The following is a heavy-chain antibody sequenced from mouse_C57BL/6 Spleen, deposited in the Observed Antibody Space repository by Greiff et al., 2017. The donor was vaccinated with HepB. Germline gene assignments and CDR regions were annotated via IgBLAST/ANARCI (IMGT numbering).Heavy chain of an antibody. V-gene: IGHV1-69*01. J-gene: IGHJ2*01. CDR1: GYTFTSYW. CDR2: IDPSDSYT. CDR3: ARIVATNFDY. D-gene: IGHD1-1*01. Sequence: QVQLKQPGAELVMPGASVKLSCKASGYTFTSYWMHWVKQRPGQGLEWIGEIDPSDSYTNYNQKFKGKSTLTVDKSSSTAYMQLSSLTSEDSAVYYCARIVATNFDYWGQGTTLTVSS.